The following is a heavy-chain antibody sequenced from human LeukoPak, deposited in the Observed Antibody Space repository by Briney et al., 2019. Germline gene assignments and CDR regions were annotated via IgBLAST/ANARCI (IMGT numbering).Heavy chain of an antibody. V-gene: IGHV4-34*01. CDR3: AREYRSSWYLNWFDP. CDR2: INHSGST. D-gene: IGHD6-13*01. Sequence: SETLSLTCAVYGGSFSGYYWSWIRQPPGKGLEWIGEINHSGSTNYNPSLKSRVTISIDTSKNQFSLKLSSVTAADTAVYYCAREYRSSWYLNWFDPWGQGTLVTVSS. CDR1: GGSFSGYY. J-gene: IGHJ5*02.